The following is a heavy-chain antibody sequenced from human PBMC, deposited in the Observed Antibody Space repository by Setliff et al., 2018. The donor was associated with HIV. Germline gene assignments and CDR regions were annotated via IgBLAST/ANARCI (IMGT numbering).Heavy chain of an antibody. CDR3: ARKGSSSRSQEYYYDF. CDR1: GYTFTDYY. Sequence: VASVKVSCKASGYTFTDYYIHWVRQAPGHGLEWVGRINPKSGVTSYAQNFRARVTMTRDTSSTTAYMELSTLRSDDTALYYCARKGSSSRSQEYYYDFWGQGTLVTVSS. V-gene: IGHV1-2*06. CDR2: INPKSGVT. D-gene: IGHD6-13*01. J-gene: IGHJ4*02.